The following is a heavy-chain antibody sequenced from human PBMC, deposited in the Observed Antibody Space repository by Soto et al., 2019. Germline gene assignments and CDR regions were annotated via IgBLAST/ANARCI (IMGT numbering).Heavy chain of an antibody. V-gene: IGHV1-2*02. Sequence: ASVKVSCKASGYSFSDFYIHWVRQAPGQGLEWMGYINPMSGGTDYVQKLQGRVTLTRDTSSSTVYMQLSSLTSDDTAVYFCARQYIQMATSHFDFWGQGTQVTVSS. CDR3: ARQYIQMATSHFDF. J-gene: IGHJ4*02. CDR2: INPMSGGT. D-gene: IGHD5-18*01. CDR1: GYSFSDFY.